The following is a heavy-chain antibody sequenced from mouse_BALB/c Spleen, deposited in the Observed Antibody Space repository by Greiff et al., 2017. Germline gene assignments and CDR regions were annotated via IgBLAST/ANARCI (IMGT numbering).Heavy chain of an antibody. CDR1: GFTFSSFG. Sequence: EVMLVESGGGLVQPGGSRKLSCAASGFTFSSFGMHWVRQAPEKGLEWVAYISSGSSTIYYADTVKGRFTISRDNPKNTLFLQMTSLRSEDTAMYYCAREGLSFAYWGQGTLVTVSA. D-gene: IGHD3-1*01. V-gene: IGHV5-17*02. J-gene: IGHJ3*01. CDR2: ISSGSSTI. CDR3: AREGLSFAY.